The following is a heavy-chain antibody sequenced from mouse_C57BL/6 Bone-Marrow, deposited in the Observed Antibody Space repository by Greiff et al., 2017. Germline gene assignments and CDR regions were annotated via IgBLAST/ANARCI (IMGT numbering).Heavy chain of an antibody. D-gene: IGHD4-1*01. CDR1: GYTFTSYW. V-gene: IGHV1-64*01. Sequence: VQLQQPGAELVKPGASVKLSCKASGYTFTSYWMHWVKQRPGQGLEWIGMIHPNSGSTNYNEKFKSKATLTVDKSSSTAYMQLSSLTSEDSAVYYCAKTGTDYAMDYWGQGTSVTVSS. J-gene: IGHJ4*01. CDR3: AKTGTDYAMDY. CDR2: IHPNSGST.